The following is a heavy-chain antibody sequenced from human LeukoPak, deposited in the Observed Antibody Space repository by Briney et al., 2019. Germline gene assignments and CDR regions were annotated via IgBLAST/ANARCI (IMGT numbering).Heavy chain of an antibody. D-gene: IGHD1-14*01. CDR1: GGSISSSSYY. CDR3: GIAALSGKKYFDY. J-gene: IGHJ4*02. Sequence: SETLSLTCTVSGGSISSSSYYWGWIRQPPGKGLEWIGSIYYSGSTYYNPSLKSRVTISVDTSKNQFSLRVSSVTAADTAVYYCGIAALSGKKYFDYWGQGTLVTVSS. CDR2: IYYSGST. V-gene: IGHV4-39*07.